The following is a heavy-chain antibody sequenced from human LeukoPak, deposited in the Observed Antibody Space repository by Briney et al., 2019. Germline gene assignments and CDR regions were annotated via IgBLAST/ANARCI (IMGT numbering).Heavy chain of an antibody. D-gene: IGHD3-10*01. CDR3: ARDTYGSGSYTWIY. Sequence: SETLSLTCTVSGGSISSYYWSWIRQPAGKGLEWIGRIYTSGSTNYNPSLKSRVTMSIDMSKNQFSLKLSSVTAADTAVYYCARDTYGSGSYTWIYWGQGTLVTVSS. J-gene: IGHJ4*02. V-gene: IGHV4-4*07. CDR2: IYTSGST. CDR1: GGSISSYY.